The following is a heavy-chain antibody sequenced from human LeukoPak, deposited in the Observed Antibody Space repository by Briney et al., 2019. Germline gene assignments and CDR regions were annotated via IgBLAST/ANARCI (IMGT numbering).Heavy chain of an antibody. Sequence: GGSLRLSCVASGFTFSNAWMSWVRQAPGKGLEWVGRIKSKTDGGTTDYAAPVKGRFTISRDDSKNTLYLQMNSLKTEDTAVYKCAARPGRVPIYFDYWGQGTQVTVSS. CDR2: IKSKTDGGTT. CDR1: GFTFSNAW. J-gene: IGHJ4*02. D-gene: IGHD3-10*01. V-gene: IGHV3-15*01. CDR3: AARPGRVPIYFDY.